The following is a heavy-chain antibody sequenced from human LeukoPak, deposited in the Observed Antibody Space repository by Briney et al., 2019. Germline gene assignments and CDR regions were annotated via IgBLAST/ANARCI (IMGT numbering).Heavy chain of an antibody. V-gene: IGHV4-59*01. CDR1: GVPISSYY. CDR3: ARVAAAAGIINWFDP. CDR2: IYYSGST. Sequence: PSENLSRTCTVSGVPISSYYRSWIRQPPGKGLEWIGYIYYSGSTNYNPSLKSRVTISVDTSKNQFSLKLSSVTAADTAVYYCARVAAAAGIINWFDPWGQGTLVTVSS. D-gene: IGHD6-13*01. J-gene: IGHJ5*02.